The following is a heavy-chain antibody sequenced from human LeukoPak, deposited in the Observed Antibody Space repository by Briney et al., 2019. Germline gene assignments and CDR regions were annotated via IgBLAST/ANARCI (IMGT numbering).Heavy chain of an antibody. V-gene: IGHV4-61*02. CDR2: IYTSGST. D-gene: IGHD5-18*01. Sequence: SQTLSLTCTDSGGSISSGSYYWSWIRQPAGKGLEWIGRIYTSGSTNYNPSLKSRVTISVDTSKNQFSLKLSSVTAADTAVYYCARDQRYSYATDYWGQGTLVTVSS. CDR3: ARDQRYSYATDY. J-gene: IGHJ4*02. CDR1: GGSISSGSYY.